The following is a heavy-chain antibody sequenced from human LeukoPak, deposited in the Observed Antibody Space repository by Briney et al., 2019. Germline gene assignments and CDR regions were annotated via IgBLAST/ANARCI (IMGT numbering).Heavy chain of an antibody. J-gene: IGHJ4*02. Sequence: GGSLRLSCAASGFSFTYTWMSWVRQAPGRGLEWVGRIKSNPDGGATVYSAPVKGRFTISRDDSKNTLYLQLDSLKAEDTAVYYCATDAFLLFGEFAHWGQGTLVTVSS. CDR2: IKSNPDGGAT. CDR3: ATDAFLLFGEFAH. D-gene: IGHD3-10*01. V-gene: IGHV3-15*01. CDR1: GFSFTYTW.